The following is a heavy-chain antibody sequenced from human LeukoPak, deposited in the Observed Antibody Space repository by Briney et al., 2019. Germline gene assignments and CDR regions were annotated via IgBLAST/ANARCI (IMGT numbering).Heavy chain of an antibody. CDR1: GFTFSGSA. D-gene: IGHD4-17*01. V-gene: IGHV3-73*01. J-gene: IGHJ4*02. CDR2: IRGKTDNYAT. Sequence: SGGSLRLSCAASGFTFSGSAVHWVRQASGKGLEWVGRIRGKTDNYATVYAASVTGRFTISRDDSKNTAYLQVNSLKTEDTAVYYCTRHVPYGDFAFDYWGQGTLVTVSS. CDR3: TRHVPYGDFAFDY.